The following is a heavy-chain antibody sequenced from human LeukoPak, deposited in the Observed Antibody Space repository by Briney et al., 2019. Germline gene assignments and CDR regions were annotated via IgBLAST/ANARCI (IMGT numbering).Heavy chain of an antibody. CDR3: ARESFSGSGGLNWFAP. J-gene: IGHJ5*02. CDR2: LNPDTGST. CDR1: GYTFTGYY. Sequence: GASVQVSCKASGYTFTGYYIHWVRQAPGQGLEWMGGLNPDTGSTNYAQKFQARVIMTTDTSINTAYMELRRLRYDDTAMYFCARESFSGSGGLNWFAPWGQGTLVTVSA. D-gene: IGHD3-10*01. V-gene: IGHV1-2*02.